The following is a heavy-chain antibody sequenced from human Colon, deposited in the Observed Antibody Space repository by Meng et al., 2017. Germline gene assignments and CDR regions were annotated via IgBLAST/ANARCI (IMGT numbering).Heavy chain of an antibody. J-gene: IGHJ6*02. CDR1: GYSFSTYW. D-gene: IGHD2-21*02. V-gene: IGHV5-51*01. CDR3: ARRSYCDGDCTVSHYYYYAMDV. Sequence: GESLKISCKGSGYSFSTYWIGWVRQMPGKGLEWMGIIYPGDSNTIYSPSFQGQVTISADKSISTAYLQWSSLKASDTAMYYCARRSYCDGDCTVSHYYYYAMDVWGQGTTVTVSS. CDR2: IYPGDSNT.